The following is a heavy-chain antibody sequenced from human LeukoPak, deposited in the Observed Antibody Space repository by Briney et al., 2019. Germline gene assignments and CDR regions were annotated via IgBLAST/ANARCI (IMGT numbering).Heavy chain of an antibody. CDR2: IRYDGSNK. CDR3: AKDTTAAYGFDY. J-gene: IGHJ4*02. CDR1: GFTFSSYG. Sequence: GGSLRLSCAASGFTFSSYGMYWVRQAPGKGLEWVAFIRYDGSNKYYADSVKGRFTISRDNSKNTQHLQMNSLRTEDTAVYYCAKDTTAAYGFDYWGQGTLVTVSS. V-gene: IGHV3-30*02. D-gene: IGHD6-13*01.